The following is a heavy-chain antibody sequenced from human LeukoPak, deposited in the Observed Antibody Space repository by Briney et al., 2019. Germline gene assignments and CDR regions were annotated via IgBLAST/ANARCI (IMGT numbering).Heavy chain of an antibody. V-gene: IGHV4-39*07. D-gene: IGHD6-13*01. CDR2: IYYSGST. J-gene: IGHJ5*02. Sequence: PSETLSLTCTVSGGSISSSSYYWGWIRQPPGKGLEWIGSIYYSGSTYYNPSLKSRVTISVDTSKNQFSLKLSSVTAADTAVYYCAGYSSWYRFDPWGQGTLVTVSS. CDR1: GGSISSSSYY. CDR3: AGYSSWYRFDP.